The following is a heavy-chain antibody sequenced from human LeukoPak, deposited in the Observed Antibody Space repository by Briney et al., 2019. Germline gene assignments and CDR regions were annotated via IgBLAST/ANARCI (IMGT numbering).Heavy chain of an antibody. D-gene: IGHD2-15*01. Sequence: SETLSLTCTVSGGSISSGDYYWSWIRQPPGKGLEWIGYIYYSGSTYYNPSLKSRVTISVDTSKNQFSLKLSSVTAADTAVYYCAREGVDTDWFDPWGQGTLVTVSS. CDR3: AREGVDTDWFDP. V-gene: IGHV4-30-4*01. J-gene: IGHJ5*02. CDR2: IYYSGST. CDR1: GGSISSGDYY.